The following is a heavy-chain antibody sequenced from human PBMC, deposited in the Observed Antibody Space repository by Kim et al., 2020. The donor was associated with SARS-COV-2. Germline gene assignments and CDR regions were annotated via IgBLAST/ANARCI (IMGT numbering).Heavy chain of an antibody. CDR1: GFTFSSYW. D-gene: IGHD5-12*01. V-gene: IGHV3-7*03. CDR3: AREGRRWLQPLDY. Sequence: GGSLRLSCAASGFTFSSYWMSWVRKAPGKGLEWVANIKQDGSEKYYVDSVKGRFTISRDNAKNSLYLQMNSLRAEDTAVYYCAREGRRWLQPLDYWGQGTLVTVSS. CDR2: IKQDGSEK. J-gene: IGHJ4*02.